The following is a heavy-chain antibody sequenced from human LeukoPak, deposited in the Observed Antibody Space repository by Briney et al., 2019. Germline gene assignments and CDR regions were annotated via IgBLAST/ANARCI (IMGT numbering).Heavy chain of an antibody. CDR3: AKARNSDYCSSTSCPLHYYYMDV. CDR1: GFTFSSYG. J-gene: IGHJ6*03. D-gene: IGHD2-2*01. CDR2: IWYDGSNK. V-gene: IGHV3-33*06. Sequence: GGSLRLSCAASGFTFSSYGMHWVRQAPGKGLEWVSVIWYDGSNKYYADSVKRLFTISRDNSKNPLYLQMISLRAEDTAVYYCAKARNSDYCSSTSCPLHYYYMDVWGKGTTVTVSS.